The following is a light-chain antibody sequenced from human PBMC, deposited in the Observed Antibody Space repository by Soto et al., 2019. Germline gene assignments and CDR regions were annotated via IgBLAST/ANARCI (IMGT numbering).Light chain of an antibody. V-gene: IGLV2-14*01. CDR1: SSDVGGYKY. J-gene: IGLJ1*01. CDR2: EVS. CDR3: SSYTSTITLDI. Sequence: QSVLTQPASVSGSPGQSVTMSCTGTSSDVGGYKYVSWYQHHPGKAPKLIIYEVSNRPSGVSNRFSGSKSGNTASLTISGLQAEDEADYYCSSYTSTITLDIFGTGTKVTVL.